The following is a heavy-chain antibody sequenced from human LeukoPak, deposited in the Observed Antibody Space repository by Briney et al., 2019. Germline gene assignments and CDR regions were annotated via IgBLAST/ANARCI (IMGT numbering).Heavy chain of an antibody. CDR2: INYSGST. D-gene: IGHD3-16*01. J-gene: IGHJ4*02. CDR3: ARGRGGLRLGELYTY. Sequence: SETLSLTCTVSGGSISSHYWSWIRQPPGKGLEWIGYINYSGSTNYNPSLKSRVTMSVDTSKNQFSLKLSSVTAADTAVYYCARGRGGLRLGELYTYWGQGTLVTVSS. V-gene: IGHV4-59*11. CDR1: GGSISSHY.